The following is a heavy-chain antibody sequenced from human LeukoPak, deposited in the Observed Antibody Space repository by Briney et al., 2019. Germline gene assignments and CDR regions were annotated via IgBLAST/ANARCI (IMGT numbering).Heavy chain of an antibody. CDR2: ISYDGNKK. CDR1: GFTFSHYA. J-gene: IGHJ4*02. D-gene: IGHD6-6*01. CDR3: VREGDDHPPGSYSFDF. V-gene: IGHV3-30-3*01. Sequence: GGSLRLSCAASGFTFSHYAIHWVRQAPGKGLEWVTVISYDGNKKYYADSVKDRFSISRDNSKNTLYLQMNTLKTEDTAVYYCVREGDDHPPGSYSFDFWGQGTLVTVSS.